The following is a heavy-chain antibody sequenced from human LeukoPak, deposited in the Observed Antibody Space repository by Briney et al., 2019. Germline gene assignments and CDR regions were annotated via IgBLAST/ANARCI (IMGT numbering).Heavy chain of an antibody. CDR1: GYTFTDYD. CDR3: ARVTSGMRYNWFDP. V-gene: IGHV1-8*01. J-gene: IGHJ5*02. D-gene: IGHD2-2*01. Sequence: ASVKVSCKTSGYTFTDYDVNWVRQAPGQGLELMVYIHPSSGYSESAQRFQGRLSMTRDVSTDTAYMELSTLTSDDTAVYYCARVTSGMRYNWFDPWGQGTLIIVSS. CDR2: IHPSSGYS.